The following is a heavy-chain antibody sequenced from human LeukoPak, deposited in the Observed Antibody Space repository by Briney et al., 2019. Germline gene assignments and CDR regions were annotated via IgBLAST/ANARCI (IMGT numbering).Heavy chain of an antibody. J-gene: IGHJ4*02. Sequence: GGSLRLSCAASGFTFSSYWMSWVRQAPGKGLEWVANIKQDGSEKYYVDSVKGRFTISRDNAKNSLYLQMNSLRAEDTAVYYCARDLTTVTAGGVDYWGQGTLVTVSS. D-gene: IGHD4-11*01. V-gene: IGHV3-7*01. CDR3: ARDLTTVTAGGVDY. CDR1: GFTFSSYW. CDR2: IKQDGSEK.